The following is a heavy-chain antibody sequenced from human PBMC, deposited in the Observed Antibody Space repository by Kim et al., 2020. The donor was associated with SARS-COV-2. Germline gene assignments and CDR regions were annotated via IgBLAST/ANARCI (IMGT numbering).Heavy chain of an antibody. J-gene: IGHJ6*02. D-gene: IGHD6-19*01. Sequence: SQTLSLTCVISGDSVSGDSAAWNWIRQSPSRGLEWLGRTYYRSRWFNDYAVSVKSRISINPDTSKSQFSLQLNSVTSEDTGVYFCSRERYSSRGAYHGMDVWGPRTTVIVSS. CDR2: TYYRSRWFN. CDR3: SRERYSSRGAYHGMDV. V-gene: IGHV6-1*01. CDR1: GDSVSGDSAA.